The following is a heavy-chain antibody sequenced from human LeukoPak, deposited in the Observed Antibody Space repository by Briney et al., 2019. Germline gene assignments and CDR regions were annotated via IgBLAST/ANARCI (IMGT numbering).Heavy chain of an antibody. CDR2: INHSGST. Sequence: PSQTLSLTCAVYGGSFSGYYWSWIRQPPGKGLEWLGEINHSGSTNYNPSLKSRVTISVDTSKNQFSLKLSSVTAADTAVYYCARKYSSSRHRRYYCMDVWGQGTTVTVSS. D-gene: IGHD6-13*01. V-gene: IGHV4-34*01. CDR3: ARKYSSSRHRRYYCMDV. J-gene: IGHJ6*02. CDR1: GGSFSGYY.